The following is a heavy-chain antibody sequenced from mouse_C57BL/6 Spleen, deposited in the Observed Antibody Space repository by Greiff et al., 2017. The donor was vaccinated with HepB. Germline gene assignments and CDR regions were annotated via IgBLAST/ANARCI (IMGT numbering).Heavy chain of an antibody. J-gene: IGHJ4*01. V-gene: IGHV5-4*01. CDR3: ARDGHYDYVYYAMDY. Sequence: EVKLMESGGGLVKPGGSLKLSCAASGFTFSSYAMSWVRQTPEKRLEWVATISDGGSYTYYPDNVKGRFTISRDNAKNNLYLQMSHLKSEDTAMYYCARDGHYDYVYYAMDYWGQGTSVTVSS. CDR1: GFTFSSYA. D-gene: IGHD2-4*01. CDR2: ISDGGSYT.